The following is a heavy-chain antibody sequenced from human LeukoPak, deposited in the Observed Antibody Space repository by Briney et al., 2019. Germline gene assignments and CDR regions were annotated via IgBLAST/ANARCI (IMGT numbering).Heavy chain of an antibody. CDR3: AKGRRYCSSTSCYTLGGSFDY. D-gene: IGHD2-2*02. CDR1: GFTFSSYA. CDR2: ISGSGGST. V-gene: IGHV3-23*01. Sequence: GGSLRLSCAASGFTFSSYAMSWVRQAPGKGLEWVSAISGSGGSTYYADSVKGRFTISRDNSKNTLYLQMNSLRAEDTAVYYCAKGRRYCSSTSCYTLGGSFDYWGQGTLVTVSS. J-gene: IGHJ4*02.